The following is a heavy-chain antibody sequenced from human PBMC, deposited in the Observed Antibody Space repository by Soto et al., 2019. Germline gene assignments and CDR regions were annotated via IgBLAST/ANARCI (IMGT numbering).Heavy chain of an antibody. J-gene: IGHJ4*02. CDR2: INPSGGST. CDR3: ARDSPQRYYYDSSGYFGY. V-gene: IGHV1-46*03. Sequence: ASVKVSCKASGYTFTSYYMHWVRQAPGQGLEWMGIINPSGGSTSYAQKFQGRVTMTRDTSTSTVYMELSSLRSEDTAVYYCARDSPQRYYYDSSGYFGYWGQGTLVTVSS. CDR1: GYTFTSYY. D-gene: IGHD3-22*01.